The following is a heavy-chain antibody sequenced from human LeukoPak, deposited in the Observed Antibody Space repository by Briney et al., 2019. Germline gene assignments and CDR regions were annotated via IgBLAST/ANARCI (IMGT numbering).Heavy chain of an antibody. D-gene: IGHD3-3*01. CDR1: GGTFSSYA. CDR2: IIPIFGTA. CDR3: ARDQQYYDFWSGPNLYYYYYGMDV. V-gene: IGHV1-69*13. J-gene: IGHJ6*02. Sequence: SVKVSCEASGGTFSSYAISWVRQAPGQGLEWMGGIIPIFGTANYAQKFQGRVTITADESTSTAYMELSSLRSEDTAVYYCARDQQYYDFWSGPNLYYYYYGMDVWGQGTTVTVS.